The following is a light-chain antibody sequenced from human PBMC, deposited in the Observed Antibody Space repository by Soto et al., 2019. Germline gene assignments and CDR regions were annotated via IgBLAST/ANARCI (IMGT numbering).Light chain of an antibody. CDR2: DVS. V-gene: IGLV2-14*01. J-gene: IGLJ1*01. CDR1: SSDVGAYNY. CDR3: SSYTSSNSYV. Sequence: QCALTQPASVSGSPGQSITISCTGTSSDVGAYNYVSWYQQHPGKGPKLMIYDVSNRPSGVSDRFFGSKSGNTASLTISGLQAEDEAEYYCSSYTSSNSYVFGTGTKVTV.